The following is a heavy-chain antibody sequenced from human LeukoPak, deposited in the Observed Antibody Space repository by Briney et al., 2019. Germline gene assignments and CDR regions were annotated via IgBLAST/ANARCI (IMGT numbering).Heavy chain of an antibody. J-gene: IGHJ4*02. D-gene: IGHD1-26*01. CDR3: ARVETARGSYWDY. CDR2: INPSGGST. CDR1: GYTFTSYG. Sequence: ASVKVSCKASGYTFTSYGISWVRQAPGQGLEWMGIINPSGGSTSYAQKFQGRVTMTRDTSTSTVYMELSSLRSEDTAVYYCARVETARGSYWDYWGQGTLVTVSS. V-gene: IGHV1-46*01.